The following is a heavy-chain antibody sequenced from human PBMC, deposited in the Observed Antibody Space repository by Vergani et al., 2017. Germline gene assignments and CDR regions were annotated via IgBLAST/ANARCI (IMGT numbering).Heavy chain of an antibody. V-gene: IGHV4-38-2*01. CDR3: ARVMYRDEASTGYRLEGMDI. CDR2: IYYSGST. J-gene: IGHJ6*02. CDR1: GFSIDNGYY. D-gene: IGHD3-9*01. Sequence: QVQLQESGPGLVKPSETLSLTCAVSGFSIDNGYYWGWIRQTPGKGLEWIGSIYYSGSTNYNPSLNSRVTMSVDTSKNQFSLKLRSVTAADTAVYFCARVMYRDEASTGYRLEGMDIWGQGTTVTISS.